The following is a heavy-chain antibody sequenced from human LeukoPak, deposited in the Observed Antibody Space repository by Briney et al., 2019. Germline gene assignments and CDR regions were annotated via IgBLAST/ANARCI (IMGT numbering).Heavy chain of an antibody. CDR1: GFTFSSYA. D-gene: IGHD3-10*01. CDR2: ISDSGGTS. V-gene: IGHV3-23*01. J-gene: IGHJ4*02. CDR3: AKSFSSGRTY. Sequence: PGGSLRLSCAASGFTFSSYAMYWVRQAPGKGLQWVSTISDSGGTSYYADSVKGRFTISRDNSKNTLFLQMNSLRAEDTAMYYFAKSFSSGRTYWGQGTLVTVSS.